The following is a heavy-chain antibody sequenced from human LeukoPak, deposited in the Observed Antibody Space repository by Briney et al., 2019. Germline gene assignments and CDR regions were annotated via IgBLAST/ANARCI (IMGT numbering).Heavy chain of an antibody. D-gene: IGHD4-23*01. V-gene: IGHV3-74*01. CDR1: GITFSSYW. J-gene: IGHJ4*02. Sequence: GGSLRLSCAGSGITFSSYWMHCVRQAPGKGLVWVSRINSDGRSTNYADSVKGRSTISRDNAKNTLYPQMNSLRAEDTAVYYCARSAYPGNSVIEDWGRGTLVTVSS. CDR2: INSDGRST. CDR3: ARSAYPGNSVIED.